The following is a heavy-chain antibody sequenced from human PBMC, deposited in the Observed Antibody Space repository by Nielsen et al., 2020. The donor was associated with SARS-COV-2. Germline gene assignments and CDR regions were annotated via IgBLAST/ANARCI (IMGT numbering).Heavy chain of an antibody. D-gene: IGHD2-8*01. CDR1: GGSVSSGSYY. J-gene: IGHJ6*02. Sequence: SETLSLTCTVSGGSVSSGSYYWSWIRQPPGKGLEWIGYIYYSGSTYYNPSLKSRVTISVDTSKNQFSLKLSSVTAADTAVYYCARLRCTNGVCYTWDYGMDVWGQGTTVTVSS. V-gene: IGHV4-39*01. CDR2: IYYSGST. CDR3: ARLRCTNGVCYTWDYGMDV.